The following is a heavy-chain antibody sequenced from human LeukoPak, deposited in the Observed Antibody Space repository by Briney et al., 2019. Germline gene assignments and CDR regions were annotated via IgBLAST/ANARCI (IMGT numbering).Heavy chain of an antibody. V-gene: IGHV1-69*04. J-gene: IGHJ3*02. Sequence: SVKVSCKASGGTFSSYAISWVRQAPGQGLKWMGRIIPILGIANYAQKFQGRVTITADKSTSTAYMELSSLRSEDTAVYYCARDPLDKGGAFDIWGQGTMVTVSS. CDR3: ARDPLDKGGAFDI. CDR2: IIPILGIA. D-gene: IGHD1-1*01. CDR1: GGTFSSYA.